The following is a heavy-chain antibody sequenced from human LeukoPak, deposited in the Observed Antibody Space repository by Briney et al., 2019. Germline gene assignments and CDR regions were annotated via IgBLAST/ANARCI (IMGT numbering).Heavy chain of an antibody. V-gene: IGHV4-39*01. CDR3: AGGSITGTTGDNNWFDP. D-gene: IGHD1-20*01. Sequence: SETLSLTCTVSGGSISSSSYYWGWIRQPPGKGLEGIGSIYYSGSTYYNPSLKSRVTRSVDTSKNQFSLKLSSVTAADTAVYYCAGGSITGTTGDNNWFDPWGQGTLVTVSS. CDR1: GGSISSSSYY. J-gene: IGHJ5*02. CDR2: IYYSGST.